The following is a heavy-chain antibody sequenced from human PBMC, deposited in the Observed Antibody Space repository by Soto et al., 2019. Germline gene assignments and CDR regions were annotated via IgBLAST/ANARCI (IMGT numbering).Heavy chain of an antibody. J-gene: IGHJ4*02. CDR1: GXSLSSSSYY. D-gene: IGHD2-21*02. Sequence: NPXXTLSLACIVSGXSLSSSSYYWGWIRQPPGKGLEWIWGIYYSGRSYYNQSFEIRATRSIDTSKSQFSLKLISVTARYTAVYYCARQRTTVVTQAYFDHWGQGALGTVSS. CDR3: ARQRTTVVTQAYFDH. CDR2: IYYSGRS. V-gene: IGHV4-39*01.